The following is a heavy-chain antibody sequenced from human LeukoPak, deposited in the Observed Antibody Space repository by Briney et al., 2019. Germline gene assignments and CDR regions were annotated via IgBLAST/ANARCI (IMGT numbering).Heavy chain of an antibody. J-gene: IGHJ5*02. V-gene: IGHV3-23*01. CDR3: AKPTHSSSWYWFDP. D-gene: IGHD6-13*01. CDR2: ISGSGGST. CDR1: GFTFSDYA. Sequence: GGSLRLSCEASGFTFSDYAMHWVRQAPGKGLEWVSAISGSGGSTYYADSVKGRFTISRDNSKNTLYLQMNSLRAEDTAVYYCAKPTHSSSWYWFDPWGQGTLVTVSS.